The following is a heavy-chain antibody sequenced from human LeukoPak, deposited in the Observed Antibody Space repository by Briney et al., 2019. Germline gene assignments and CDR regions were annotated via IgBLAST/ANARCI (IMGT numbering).Heavy chain of an antibody. CDR3: ATDQGFIYYFDY. CDR2: IKRKSDGGTP. V-gene: IGHV3-15*01. J-gene: IGHJ4*02. CDR1: GFPFNNAW. D-gene: IGHD3-10*01. Sequence: GGSLRLSCAASGFPFNNAWMSWVRQAPGKGLEWVGRIKRKSDGGTPDYAAPVEGRFTISRDDSKSMLYLQMSSLKTEDTAVYYCATDQGFIYYFDYWGQGTLVTVSS.